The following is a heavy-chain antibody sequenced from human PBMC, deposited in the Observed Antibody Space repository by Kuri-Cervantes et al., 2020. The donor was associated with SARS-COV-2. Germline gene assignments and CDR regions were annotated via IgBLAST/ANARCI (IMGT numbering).Heavy chain of an antibody. CDR2: INHSGSN. Sequence: ESLKISCAVYGGSFSSYYWSWIRQLPGKGLEWMGEINHSGSNDYNPSLKNRVTISVDTSKNQFSLKLSSVTAAETAVYYCSRGRRYSRPGGLDYWGQGALVTVSS. D-gene: IGHD3-9*01. J-gene: IGHJ4*02. CDR1: GGSFSSYY. CDR3: SRGRRYSRPGGLDY. V-gene: IGHV4-34*01.